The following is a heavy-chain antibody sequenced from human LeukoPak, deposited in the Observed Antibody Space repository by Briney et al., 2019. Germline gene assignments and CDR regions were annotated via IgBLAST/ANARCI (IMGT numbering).Heavy chain of an antibody. Sequence: PGGSLRLSCAASGFTFSSYSMNWVRQAPGKGLEWVSSISSSSSYIYYADSVKGRFTISRDNAKNSLYLQMNSLRAEDTAVYYCARDRYPTSYYYDSSGSIDYWGQGTLVTVSS. J-gene: IGHJ4*02. CDR2: ISSSSSYI. CDR3: ARDRYPTSYYYDSSGSIDY. V-gene: IGHV3-21*01. CDR1: GFTFSSYS. D-gene: IGHD3-22*01.